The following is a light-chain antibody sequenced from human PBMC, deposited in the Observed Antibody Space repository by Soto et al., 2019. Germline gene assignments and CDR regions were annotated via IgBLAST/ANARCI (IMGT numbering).Light chain of an antibody. CDR2: GAS. V-gene: IGKV3-15*01. Sequence: EIVMTQSPATLSVSPGERATVSCRASQSVSRNLAWYQQKPGQAPRLLIYGASSRATGIPVRFSGSGSGTEFTLTISSLQSEDFAVYYCQRYNNWPLTFGGGTKVDI. CDR3: QRYNNWPLT. CDR1: QSVSRN. J-gene: IGKJ4*01.